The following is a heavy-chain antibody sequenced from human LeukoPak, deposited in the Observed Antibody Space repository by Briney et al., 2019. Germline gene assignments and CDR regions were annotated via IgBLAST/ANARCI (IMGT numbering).Heavy chain of an antibody. Sequence: QSGGSLRLSCAASGFTFDDYAMHWVRQAPGKGLEWVSGISWNSGSIGYADSVKGRFTISRDNAKTSLYLQMNSLKTEDTALYFCAKDYRRTTADDMGYYGMDVWGQGTTVTVS. CDR2: ISWNSGSI. CDR1: GFTFDDYA. J-gene: IGHJ6*02. V-gene: IGHV3-9*01. D-gene: IGHD1-1*01. CDR3: AKDYRRTTADDMGYYGMDV.